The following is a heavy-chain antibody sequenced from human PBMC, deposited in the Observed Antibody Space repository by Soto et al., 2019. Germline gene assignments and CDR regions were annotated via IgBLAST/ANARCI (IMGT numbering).Heavy chain of an antibody. V-gene: IGHV4-30-2*01. CDR3: ARDKGFGTLNYYYGMDV. CDR2: IYHSGST. Sequence: SETLSLTCAVSGGSISSGGYSWSWIRQPPGKGLEWIGYIYHSGSTYYNPSLKSRVTISVDRSKNQFSLKLSSVTAADTAVYYCARDKGFGTLNYYYGMDVWGQGTTVTVSS. CDR1: GGSISSGGYS. J-gene: IGHJ6*02. D-gene: IGHD1-1*01.